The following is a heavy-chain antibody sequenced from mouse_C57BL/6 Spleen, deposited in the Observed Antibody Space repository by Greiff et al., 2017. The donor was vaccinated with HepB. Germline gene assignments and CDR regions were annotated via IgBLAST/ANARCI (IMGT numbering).Heavy chain of an antibody. J-gene: IGHJ2*01. D-gene: IGHD2-5*01. CDR3: ARPYDSNYPYYFDY. V-gene: IGHV5-17*01. CDR1: GFTFSDYG. Sequence: DVKLVESGGGLVKPGGSLKLSCAASGFTFSDYGMHWVRQAPEKGLEWVAYISSGSSTIYYADTVKGRFTISRDNAKNTLFLQMTSLRSEDTAMYYCARPYDSNYPYYFDYWGQGTTLTVSS. CDR2: ISSGSSTI.